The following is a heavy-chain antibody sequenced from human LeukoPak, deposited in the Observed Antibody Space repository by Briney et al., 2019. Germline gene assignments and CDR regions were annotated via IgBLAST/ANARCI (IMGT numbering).Heavy chain of an antibody. CDR1: GFTFDDYA. CDR3: AKVLGYYDSSGYYQEGGFDY. V-gene: IGHV3-43*02. D-gene: IGHD3-22*01. CDR2: ISGDGGST. Sequence: GGSLRLSCAASGFTFDDYAMHWVRQAPGKGLEWVSLISGDGGSTYYADSVKGRFTISRDNSKNSLYLQMNSMRTEDTALYYCAKVLGYYDSSGYYQEGGFDYWGQGTLVTVSS. J-gene: IGHJ4*02.